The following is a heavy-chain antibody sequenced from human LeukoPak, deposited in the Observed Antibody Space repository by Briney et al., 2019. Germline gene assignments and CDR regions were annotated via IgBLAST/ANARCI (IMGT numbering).Heavy chain of an antibody. CDR1: GFTFSTYD. D-gene: IGHD6-13*01. V-gene: IGHV3-13*01. J-gene: IGHJ4*02. CDR3: ARDQTWSAAAGMRGIWQFDY. Sequence: GGSLRLSCAASGFTFSTYDMHWVRQSTGKGLEWVSGIGIAGDTYHVDSVKGRFTISRENAKNSLFLQMNSLRAGDTAVYYCARDQTWSAAAGMRGIWQFDYWGQGTLVTVSS. CDR2: IGIAGDT.